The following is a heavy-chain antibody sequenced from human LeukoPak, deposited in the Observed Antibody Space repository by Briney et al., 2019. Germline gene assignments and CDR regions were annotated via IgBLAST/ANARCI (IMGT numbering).Heavy chain of an antibody. J-gene: IGHJ5*02. V-gene: IGHV1-18*01. CDR2: ISAYNVNT. CDR1: GYTFISYG. D-gene: IGHD6-19*01. Sequence: GASVKVSCKASGYTFISYGITWVRQAPGQGLEWMGWISAYNVNTNYAQKLQGRVTMTTDTSTSTAYMELRSLRSDDTAVYFCARVLAVAGSNWFDPWGQGTLVTFSS. CDR3: ARVLAVAGSNWFDP.